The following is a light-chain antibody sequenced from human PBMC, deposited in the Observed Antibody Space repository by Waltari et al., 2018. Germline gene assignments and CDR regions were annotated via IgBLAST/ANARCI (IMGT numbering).Light chain of an antibody. V-gene: IGLV2-14*03. CDR2: DVS. J-gene: IGLJ1*01. CDR1: SSDFPTNNY. CDR3: SSYTGGSTSV. Sequence: QSALTQPASVSGSPGQSITISCTGSSSDFPTNNYVSWYQQHPGKAPKLMIYDVSNRPPGVSIRFSGSKPGNTASLTISGLRAEDEADYHCSSYTGGSTSVFGTGTKVTVL.